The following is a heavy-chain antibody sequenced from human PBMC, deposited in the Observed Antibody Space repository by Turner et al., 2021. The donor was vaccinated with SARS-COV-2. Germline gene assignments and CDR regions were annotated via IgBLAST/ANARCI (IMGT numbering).Heavy chain of an antibody. CDR2: ISSSSSYI. CDR3: ARELAGRFGGATEIDY. Sequence: EVQLVESGGGLVKPGGSLRLSCAASGFTFSSYSMNCVRQAPGKGLEWVSFISSSSSYIYYADSVKGRFTISRDNAKNSLYLQMNSLRAEYTAVYYCARELAGRFGGATEIDYWGQGTLVTVSS. D-gene: IGHD1-26*01. CDR1: GFTFSSYS. J-gene: IGHJ4*02. V-gene: IGHV3-21*01.